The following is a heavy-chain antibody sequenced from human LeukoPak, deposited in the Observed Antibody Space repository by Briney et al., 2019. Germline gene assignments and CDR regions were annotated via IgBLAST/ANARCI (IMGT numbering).Heavy chain of an antibody. CDR1: GYTFTSYD. CDR2: MNPNSGNT. Sequence: ASVKVSCKASGYTFTSYDINWVRQATGQGLEWMGWMNPNSGNTGYAQKFQGRVTMTRNTSISTAYMELSSLRSEDTAVYYCARGLYCSGGSCYQPLVDYWGQGTLVTVSS. CDR3: ARGLYCSGGSCYQPLVDY. J-gene: IGHJ4*02. V-gene: IGHV1-8*01. D-gene: IGHD2-15*01.